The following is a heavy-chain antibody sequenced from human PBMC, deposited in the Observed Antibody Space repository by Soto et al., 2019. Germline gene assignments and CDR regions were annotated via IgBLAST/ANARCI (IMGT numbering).Heavy chain of an antibody. Sequence: GSLRLSCAASGFTFSSYAMHWVRQAPGKGLEWVAVISYDGSNKYYADSVKGRFAISRDNSKNTLYLQMNSLRAEDTAVYYCARDRRRVFDYWGQGTLVTVSS. V-gene: IGHV3-30*09. CDR3: ARDRRRVFDY. J-gene: IGHJ4*02. CDR2: ISYDGSNK. CDR1: GFTFSSYA.